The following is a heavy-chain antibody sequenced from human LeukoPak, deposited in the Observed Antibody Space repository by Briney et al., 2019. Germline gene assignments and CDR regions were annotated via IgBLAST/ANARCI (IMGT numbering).Heavy chain of an antibody. V-gene: IGHV4-4*07. CDR2: IYTSGST. D-gene: IGHD5-18*01. CDR3: ARYGYSYGPTYFDY. CDR1: GGSISSYY. Sequence: PSETLSLTCTVSGGSISSYYWSWIRQPPGKGLEWIGRIYTSGSTNYNPSLKSRVTMSVDTSKNQFSLKLSSVTAADTAVYYCARYGYSYGPTYFDYWGQGTLVTVSS. J-gene: IGHJ4*02.